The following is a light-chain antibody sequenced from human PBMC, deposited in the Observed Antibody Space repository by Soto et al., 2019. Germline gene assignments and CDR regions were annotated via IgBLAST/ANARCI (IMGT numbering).Light chain of an antibody. CDR1: QTISGW. Sequence: DIQMTQSPSTLSASVGDRVTITCRASQTISGWLAWYQHKPGKAPKLLMYQASTLESGVPSRFIGSGSGTEFTLTISSLQPDDFATYYCQQFNSYPYSFGQGTKLEIK. V-gene: IGKV1-5*03. J-gene: IGKJ2*01. CDR2: QAS. CDR3: QQFNSYPYS.